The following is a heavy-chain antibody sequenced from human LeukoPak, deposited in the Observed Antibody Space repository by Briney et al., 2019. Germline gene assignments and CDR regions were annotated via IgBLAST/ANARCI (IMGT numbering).Heavy chain of an antibody. CDR1: GFTFSTYA. D-gene: IGHD6-13*01. CDR3: ASGGSSWNIDY. J-gene: IGHJ4*02. V-gene: IGHV4-39*01. Sequence: GSLRLSCAASGFTFSTYAMSWVRQPPGKGLEWIGSIYYSGSTYYNPSLRSRVTISVDTSKNQFSLKLSSVTAADTAVYYCASGGSSWNIDYWGQGTLVTVSS. CDR2: IYYSGST.